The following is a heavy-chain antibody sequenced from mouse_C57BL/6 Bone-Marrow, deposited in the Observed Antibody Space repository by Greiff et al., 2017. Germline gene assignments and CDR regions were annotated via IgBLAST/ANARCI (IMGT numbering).Heavy chain of an antibody. J-gene: IGHJ2*01. CDR3: ARHEKYYYGSLDY. V-gene: IGHV5-12*01. CDR1: GFTFSDYY. D-gene: IGHD1-1*01. Sequence: DVKLVESGGGLVQPGGSLKLSCAASGFTFSDYYLYWVRQTPEKRLAWVAYISNGGGSTYYPDTVKGRFTISRDNAKNTLYLPMSRMKSEDTAMYYCARHEKYYYGSLDYWGQGTTRTVSS. CDR2: ISNGGGST.